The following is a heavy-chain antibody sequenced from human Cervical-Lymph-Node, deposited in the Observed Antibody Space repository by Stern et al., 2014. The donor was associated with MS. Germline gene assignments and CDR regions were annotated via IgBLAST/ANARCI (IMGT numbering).Heavy chain of an antibody. V-gene: IGHV3-30*03. CDR2: ISYEGSNE. D-gene: IGHD2/OR15-2a*01. CDR3: ARPRRPYFFRGNHHYYGMDV. Sequence: VQLVESGGGVVQPGRSLRLSCAASGFTFSSYGMHWVRQAPGKGLEWVTLISYEGSNEYYADSVKGRFTISRDNSKKTVYLQMNSLRPEDTAVYYCARPRRPYFFRGNHHYYGMDVWGQGTRVSVSS. J-gene: IGHJ6*02. CDR1: GFTFSSYG.